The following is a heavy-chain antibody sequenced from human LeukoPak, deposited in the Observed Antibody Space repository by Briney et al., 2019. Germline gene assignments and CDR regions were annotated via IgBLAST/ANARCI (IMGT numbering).Heavy chain of an antibody. V-gene: IGHV3-30-3*01. CDR1: GFSLSNFQ. J-gene: IGHJ3*01. D-gene: IGHD3-10*01. CDR2: ISLDGSTE. Sequence: GGSLRLSCVASGFSLSNFQMYWVRQAPGKGLEWVSIISLDGSTEFYADSVKGRFTISRDTASNTMHLEMNNLRIEDTAVYYCARDLDYRPGSYYYDAFDVWGQGTLVTVSS. CDR3: ARDLDYRPGSYYYDAFDV.